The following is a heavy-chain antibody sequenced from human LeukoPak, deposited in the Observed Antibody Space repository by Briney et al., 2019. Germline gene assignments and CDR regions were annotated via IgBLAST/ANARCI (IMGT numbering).Heavy chain of an antibody. D-gene: IGHD6-19*01. CDR1: GFTFSESW. V-gene: IGHV3-7*01. J-gene: IGHJ4*02. CDR3: AKGHTNLGQA. Sequence: GGSLRLSCVASGFTFSESWMTWVRQAPGKGLEWVASIKHDESEGYYGDSVKGRFSMSRDNGKNSLYLQMNSLRGEDTAIYFCAKGHTNLGQAGDQGALVIVSS. CDR2: IKHDESEG.